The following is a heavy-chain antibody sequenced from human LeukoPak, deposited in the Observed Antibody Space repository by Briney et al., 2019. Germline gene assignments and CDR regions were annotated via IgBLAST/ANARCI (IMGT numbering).Heavy chain of an antibody. J-gene: IGHJ4*02. Sequence: SETLSLTCTVSGGSISSYYWSWIRQPAGKGLEWIGRIYTSGSTNYNPSLKSRVTMSVDTSKNQFSLKLSSVTAADTAVYYCARGRARKDCSSTSCYYFDYWGQGTLVNVSS. CDR3: ARGRARKDCSSTSCYYFDY. CDR1: GGSISSYY. D-gene: IGHD2-2*01. V-gene: IGHV4-4*07. CDR2: IYTSGST.